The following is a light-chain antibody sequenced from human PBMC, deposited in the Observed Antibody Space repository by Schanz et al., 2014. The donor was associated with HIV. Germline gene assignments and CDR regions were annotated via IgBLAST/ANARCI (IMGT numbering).Light chain of an antibody. V-gene: IGLV4-69*01. CDR2: LNSDGSH. J-gene: IGLJ3*02. CDR1: SGHSSYA. Sequence: QLVLTQSPSASASLGASVKLTCPLSSGHSSYAIAWHQQQPEKGPRFLMNLNSDGSHSKGDGIPDRFSGSSSGAERYLTISSLQSEDEADYYCQTWDTGIRVFGGGTKLTVL. CDR3: QTWDTGIRV.